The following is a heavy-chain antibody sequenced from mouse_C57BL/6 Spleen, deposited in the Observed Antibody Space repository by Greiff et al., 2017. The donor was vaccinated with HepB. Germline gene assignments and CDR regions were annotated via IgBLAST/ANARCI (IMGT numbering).Heavy chain of an antibody. CDR2: INYDGSST. D-gene: IGHD1-1*01. CDR3: ARDRDYYGSRGWYFDV. Sequence: DVQLVESEGGLVQPGSSMKLSCTASGFTFSDYYMAWVRQVPEKGLEWVANINYDGSSTYYLDSLKSRFIISRDNAKNILYLQMSSLKSEDTATYYCARDRDYYGSRGWYFDVWGTGTTVTVSS. V-gene: IGHV5-16*01. J-gene: IGHJ1*03. CDR1: GFTFSDYY.